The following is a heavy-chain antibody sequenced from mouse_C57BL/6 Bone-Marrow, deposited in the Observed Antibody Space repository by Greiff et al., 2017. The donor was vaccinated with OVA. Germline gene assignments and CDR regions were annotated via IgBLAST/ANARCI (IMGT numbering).Heavy chain of an antibody. CDR3: AIYYDYDGAD. Sequence: EVQLQQSGPELVKPGASVKISCKASGYTFTDYYMNWVKQSHGKSLEWIGDINPNNGGTSYNQKFKGTATLTVDKSSSTAYMELRSLTSEDAADYYCAIYYDYDGADWGQGTLVTVSA. V-gene: IGHV1-26*01. J-gene: IGHJ3*01. D-gene: IGHD2-4*01. CDR2: INPNNGGT. CDR1: GYTFTDYY.